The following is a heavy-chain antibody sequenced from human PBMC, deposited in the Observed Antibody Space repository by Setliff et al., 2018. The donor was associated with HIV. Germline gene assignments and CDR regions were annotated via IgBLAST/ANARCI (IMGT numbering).Heavy chain of an antibody. V-gene: IGHV4-39*01. CDR1: GDSISRRIYY. D-gene: IGHD2-2*01. CDR3: AKLLPAADMAREIDS. J-gene: IGHJ4*02. CDR2: FYYSGSS. Sequence: LSLTCTVSGDSISRRIYYWGWIRQPPGKGLEWIGNFYYSGSSHYNPSLKSRDTISVDTSKNQFSLKLISVSAADTAVYYCAKLLPAADMAREIDSWGQGTLVTVSS.